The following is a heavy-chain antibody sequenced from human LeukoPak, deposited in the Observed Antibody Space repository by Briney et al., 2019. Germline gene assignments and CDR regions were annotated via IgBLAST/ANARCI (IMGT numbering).Heavy chain of an antibody. CDR1: GFTFSDYY. J-gene: IGHJ3*02. CDR3: ARVELWFGDGDAFDI. D-gene: IGHD3-10*01. Sequence: GSLRLSCAASGFTFSDYYMSWIRQAPGKGLEWIGSIYYSGSTYYNPSLKSRVTISVDTSKNQFSLKLSSVTAADTAVYYCARVELWFGDGDAFDIWGQGTMVTVSS. CDR2: IYYSGST. V-gene: IGHV4-38-2*01.